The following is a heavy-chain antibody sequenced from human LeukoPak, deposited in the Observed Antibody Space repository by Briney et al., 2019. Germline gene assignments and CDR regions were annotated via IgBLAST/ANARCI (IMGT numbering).Heavy chain of an antibody. Sequence: GGSLRLPCAASGFTFSSYWMSWVRQAPGKGLEWMANIEQDGSEKYYVDSVKGRFTISRDNAKNSLYLQMNSLRAEDTAVYYCVGDQRYSYGYQGYWGQGTLVTVSS. CDR1: GFTFSSYW. CDR2: IEQDGSEK. J-gene: IGHJ4*02. V-gene: IGHV3-7*01. CDR3: VGDQRYSYGYQGY. D-gene: IGHD5-18*01.